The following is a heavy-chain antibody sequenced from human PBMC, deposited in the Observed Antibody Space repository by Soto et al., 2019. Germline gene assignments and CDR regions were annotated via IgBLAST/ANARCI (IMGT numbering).Heavy chain of an antibody. J-gene: IGHJ4*02. Sequence: QVQLVQSGAEVKKPGSSVKVSCKASGDTFRNYAFTWVRQAPGQGLEWMGTIIPLFITRYAQKFQGRVTMTADESTSTVYMDLSSLTSDDTAVYYCARDPGIAVVGRGTSFEHWGQGTLVTVSS. CDR3: ARDPGIAVVGRGTSFEH. D-gene: IGHD6-19*01. V-gene: IGHV1-69*18. CDR1: GDTFRNYA. CDR2: IIPLFIT.